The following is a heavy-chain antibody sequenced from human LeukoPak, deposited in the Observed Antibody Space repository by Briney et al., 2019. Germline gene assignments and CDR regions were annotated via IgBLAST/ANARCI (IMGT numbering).Heavy chain of an antibody. CDR2: INGSGGST. V-gene: IGHV3-23*01. CDR1: GGTFSSYD. J-gene: IGHJ4*01. CDR3: AKAGGDN. Sequence: PGGSLRLSCAASGGTFSSYDMSWVRQAPGKGLEWVSGINGSGGSTYNPDSVKSRFTISRENSKNTLYLKMNSMRVEDTAVYYCAKAGGDNWGQGTLVTVSS.